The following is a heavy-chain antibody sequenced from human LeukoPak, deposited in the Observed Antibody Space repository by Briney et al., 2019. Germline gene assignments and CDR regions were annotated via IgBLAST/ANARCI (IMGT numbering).Heavy chain of an antibody. CDR2: IKGDGNEK. CDR1: GFTFSSCW. J-gene: IGHJ2*01. D-gene: IGHD4/OR15-4a*01. CDR3: AKWGYNANSYYFDL. Sequence: PGGSLRLSCAASGFTFSSCWMSWVRQAQGKGLERVANIKGDGNEKYYADSVKGRFTISRDNAKNSLYLEMNSPRAEDTAVYYCAKWGYNANSYYFDLWGRGTLVTVSS. V-gene: IGHV3-7*05.